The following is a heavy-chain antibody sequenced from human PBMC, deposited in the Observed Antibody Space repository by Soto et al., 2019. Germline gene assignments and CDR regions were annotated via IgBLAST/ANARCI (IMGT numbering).Heavy chain of an antibody. Sequence: GGSLRLSCAASGFTFSSYWMHWVRQAPGKGLVWVSRINSDGSSTSYADSVKGRFTISRDNAKNTLYLQMNSLRAEDTAVYYCAKVGQQLDFDYWGQGTLVTVSS. CDR1: GFTFSSYW. V-gene: IGHV3-74*01. CDR3: AKVGQQLDFDY. CDR2: INSDGSST. D-gene: IGHD6-13*01. J-gene: IGHJ4*02.